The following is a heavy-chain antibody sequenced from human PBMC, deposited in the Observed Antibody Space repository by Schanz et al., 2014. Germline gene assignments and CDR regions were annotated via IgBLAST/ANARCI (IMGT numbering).Heavy chain of an antibody. CDR2: INPNSGDT. Sequence: QVHLVQSGAEVHKPGASVKVSCKASGYTTFTDYYIHWVRQAPGQGLEWMGWINPNSGDTNYAQKFQGWVTMTRDTSISTAYMEVSRLKSEDTAVYYCARSGSSNWYFFDYWGQGTLVTVSS. D-gene: IGHD6-13*01. V-gene: IGHV1-2*04. J-gene: IGHJ4*02. CDR3: ARSGSSNWYFFDY. CDR1: GYTTFTDYY.